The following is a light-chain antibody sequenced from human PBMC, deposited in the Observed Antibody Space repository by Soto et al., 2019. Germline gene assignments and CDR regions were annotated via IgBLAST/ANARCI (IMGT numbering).Light chain of an antibody. Sequence: DIVLTQSPGTLSLSPGERATLSCRASQSFSSYLAWYQQKPGQAPRLLIYGASNRATDIPDRFSGSGSGTDFTLTISRLEPEDGAMYYCQQYGSSPWTFGQGTKVEIK. V-gene: IGKV3-20*01. CDR2: GAS. CDR3: QQYGSSPWT. CDR1: QSFSSY. J-gene: IGKJ1*01.